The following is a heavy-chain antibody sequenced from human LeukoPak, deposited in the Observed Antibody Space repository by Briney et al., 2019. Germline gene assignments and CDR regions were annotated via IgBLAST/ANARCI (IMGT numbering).Heavy chain of an antibody. J-gene: IGHJ6*02. Sequence: SETLSLTCTVSGGSISSYYWSWIRQPAGKGLEWIGRIYTSGSTNYNPSLKSRVTMSVDTSKNQFSLKLSSVTAADTAVYHCARDRPVGASVWQYYYYYGMDVWGQGTTVTVSS. CDR3: ARDRPVGASVWQYYYYYGMDV. V-gene: IGHV4-4*07. CDR2: IYTSGST. D-gene: IGHD1-26*01. CDR1: GGSISSYY.